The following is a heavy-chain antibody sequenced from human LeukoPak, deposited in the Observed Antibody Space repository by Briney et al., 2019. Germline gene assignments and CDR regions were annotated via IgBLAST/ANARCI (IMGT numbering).Heavy chain of an antibody. CDR1: GFTFDDYA. Sequence: SGGSLRLSCVASGFTFDDYAMHWVRQAPGKGLEWVSGINWKSDSIGYADSVKGRFTISRDNAKNSLYLQMKSLRSDDTAMYYCAKGLNYDFWRGPSAWGQGTLVTVSS. V-gene: IGHV3-9*01. CDR3: AKGLNYDFWRGPSA. D-gene: IGHD3-3*01. CDR2: INWKSDSI. J-gene: IGHJ4*02.